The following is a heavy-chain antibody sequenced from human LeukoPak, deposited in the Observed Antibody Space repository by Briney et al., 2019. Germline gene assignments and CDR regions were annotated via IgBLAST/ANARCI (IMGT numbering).Heavy chain of an antibody. D-gene: IGHD1-14*01. J-gene: IGHJ6*02. CDR3: AKDLDRAYYYYGMDV. V-gene: IGHV3-23*01. CDR2: VSDSGYSA. Sequence: QPGGSPRLSCIASGFTFSSYAMSWVRQAPGKGLEWVSAVSDSGYSAHYADSVKGRFTISRDNSKNTLYLQMNSLRAEDTAVYYCAKDLDRAYYYYGMDVWGQGTTVTVSS. CDR1: GFTFSSYA.